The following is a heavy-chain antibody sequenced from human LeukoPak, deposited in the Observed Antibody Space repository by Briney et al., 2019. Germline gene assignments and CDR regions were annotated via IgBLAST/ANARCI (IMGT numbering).Heavy chain of an antibody. V-gene: IGHV3-23*01. CDR2: ISGSAGST. D-gene: IGHD3-10*01. J-gene: IGHJ4*02. CDR1: GFIFGSYG. CDR3: ASLWFGEPPNDY. Sequence: GGSLRLSCAASGFIFGSYGMSWVRQAPGKGLEWVSAISGSAGSTYYADSVKGRFTISRDNSKYTLYLQMNSLRAEDTAVYYCASLWFGEPPNDYWGQGTLVTVSS.